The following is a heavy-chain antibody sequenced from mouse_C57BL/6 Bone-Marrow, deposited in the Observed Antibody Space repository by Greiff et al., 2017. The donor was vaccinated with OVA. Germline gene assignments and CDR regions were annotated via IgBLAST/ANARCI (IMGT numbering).Heavy chain of an antibody. J-gene: IGHJ4*01. CDR1: GYTFTDYN. CDR3: ARSGLWLRRPYYYAMDY. D-gene: IGHD2-2*01. Sequence: EVKLQESGPELVKPGASVKIPCKASGYTFTDYNMDWVKQSHGKSLEWIGDINPNNGGTIYNQKFKGKATLTVDKSSSTAYMELRSLTSEDTAVYYCARSGLWLRRPYYYAMDYWGQGTSVTVSS. CDR2: INPNNGGT. V-gene: IGHV1-18*01.